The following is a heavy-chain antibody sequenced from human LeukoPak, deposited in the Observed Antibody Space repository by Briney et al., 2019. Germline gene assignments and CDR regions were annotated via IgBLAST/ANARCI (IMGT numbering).Heavy chain of an antibody. J-gene: IGHJ5*02. CDR1: GGSISSTSYH. D-gene: IGHD4/OR15-4a*01. CDR3: ARHRIYGAFDP. CDR2: IYYSGST. Sequence: SETLSLTCVVSGGSISSTSYHWGWIRQPPGKGLEWIGSIYYSGSTYYSPSLKSRVTISVDTSKNQFSLKLSSVTAADTAVYYCARHRIYGAFDPWGQGTLVTVSS. V-gene: IGHV4-39*07.